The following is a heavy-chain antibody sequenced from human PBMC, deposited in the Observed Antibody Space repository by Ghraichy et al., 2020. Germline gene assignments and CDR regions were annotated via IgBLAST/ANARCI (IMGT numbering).Heavy chain of an antibody. CDR2: ISAYNGNT. CDR1: GYTFTSYG. CDR3: ARDSPIGILWFRENAPALDY. J-gene: IGHJ4*02. D-gene: IGHD3-10*01. V-gene: IGHV1-18*01. Sequence: ASVKVSCKASGYTFTSYGISWVRQAPGQGLEWMGWISAYNGNTNYAQKLQGRVTMTTDTSTSTAYMELRSLRSDDTAVYYCARDSPIGILWFRENAPALDYWGQGTLVTVSS.